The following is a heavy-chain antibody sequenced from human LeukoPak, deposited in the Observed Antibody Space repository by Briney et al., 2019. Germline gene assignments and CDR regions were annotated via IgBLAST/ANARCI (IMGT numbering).Heavy chain of an antibody. J-gene: IGHJ4*02. CDR1: GFTFKSYA. V-gene: IGHV3-64*05. CDR3: VKGLDYSSSQMDS. D-gene: IGHD6-6*01. Sequence: GGSLRLSCSASGFTFKSYAMHWVRQAPGKGLEYVSSINTNGANTYYADSVKGRFTISRDNSRNAVYVQMNSLTPEDTAVYYCVKGLDYSSSQMDSWGQGTLVTVSS. CDR2: INTNGANT.